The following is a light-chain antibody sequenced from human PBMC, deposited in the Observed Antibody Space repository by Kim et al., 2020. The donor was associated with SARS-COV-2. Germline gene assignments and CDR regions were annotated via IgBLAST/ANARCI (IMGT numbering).Light chain of an antibody. CDR2: AAS. CDR1: QSISSY. Sequence: SVGDRVTITCRASQSISSYLNWYQQKPGKAPKLLIYAASSLQSGVPSRFSGSGSGTDFTLTISSLQPEDFATYYCQQSYSTPPLTFGGGTKVEIK. J-gene: IGKJ4*01. V-gene: IGKV1-39*01. CDR3: QQSYSTPPLT.